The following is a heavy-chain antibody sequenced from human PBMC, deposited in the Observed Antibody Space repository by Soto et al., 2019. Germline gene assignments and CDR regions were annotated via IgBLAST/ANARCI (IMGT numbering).Heavy chain of an antibody. Sequence: DVQLVESGGGLVQPGRSLRLSCAASGFTFDDYAMHWVRQAPGKGLEWVSGISWNSGSIGYADSVKGRFTISRDNAKNSLYLQMNSLRAEDTALYYCAKDIDRLYYYGMDVWGQGTTVTVSS. CDR1: GFTFDDYA. D-gene: IGHD6-25*01. V-gene: IGHV3-9*01. CDR3: AKDIDRLYYYGMDV. J-gene: IGHJ6*02. CDR2: ISWNSGSI.